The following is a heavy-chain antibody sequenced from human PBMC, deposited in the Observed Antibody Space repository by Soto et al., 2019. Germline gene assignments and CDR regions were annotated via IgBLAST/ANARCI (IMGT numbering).Heavy chain of an antibody. Sequence: SQTLSLTCAISGDSVSSNSAALNLIRQSPSRGLEWLGRTYYRSKWYNDYAVSVKSRITINPDTSKNQFSLQLNSVTPEDTAVYYCARDHWGVAARPNDYWGQGTLVTVSS. J-gene: IGHJ4*02. V-gene: IGHV6-1*01. CDR2: TYYRSKWYN. CDR3: ARDHWGVAARPNDY. D-gene: IGHD6-6*01. CDR1: GDSVSSNSAA.